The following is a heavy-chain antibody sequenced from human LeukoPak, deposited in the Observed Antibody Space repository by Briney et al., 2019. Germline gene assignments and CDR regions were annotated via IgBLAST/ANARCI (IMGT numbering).Heavy chain of an antibody. D-gene: IGHD4-17*01. J-gene: IGHJ4*02. CDR3: ARLEPGDYIDY. V-gene: IGHV4-31*02. CDR1: GFTFSKAW. CDR2: IYYSGST. Sequence: LRLSCAVSGFTFSKAWMSWIRQHPGKGLEWIGYIYYSGSTYYNPSLKSRVTISVDTSKNQFSLKLSSVTAADTAVYYCARLEPGDYIDYWGQGTLVTVSS.